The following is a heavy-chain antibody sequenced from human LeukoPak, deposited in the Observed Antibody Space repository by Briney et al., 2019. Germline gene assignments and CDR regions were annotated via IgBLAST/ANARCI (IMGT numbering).Heavy chain of an antibody. V-gene: IGHV3-33*01. J-gene: IGHJ4*02. Sequence: GGSLTLSCAASGFTFSSYGMHWVRQAPGKGLEWVAVIWYDGSNKYYADSVKGRFTISRDNSKNTLYLQMNSLRAEDTAVYYCARSYSSGWYYIGYWGQGTLVTDSS. CDR2: IWYDGSNK. CDR3: ARSYSSGWYYIGY. CDR1: GFTFSSYG. D-gene: IGHD6-19*01.